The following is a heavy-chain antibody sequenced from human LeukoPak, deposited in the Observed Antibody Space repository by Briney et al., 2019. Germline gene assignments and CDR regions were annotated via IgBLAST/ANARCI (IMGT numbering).Heavy chain of an antibody. CDR3: ARVRLTAGNQFDP. J-gene: IGHJ5*02. CDR1: GDSISSSNYY. Sequence: SETLSVTCTDSGDSISSSNYYWGWIRQPPGKGLEGIGSIFYNGFTYYNPSLKSRVTMSVDTSKNQFSLKLNSVTAADTAVYYCARVRLTAGNQFDPWGQGTLVTVSS. V-gene: IGHV4-39*07. D-gene: IGHD6-13*01. CDR2: IFYNGFT.